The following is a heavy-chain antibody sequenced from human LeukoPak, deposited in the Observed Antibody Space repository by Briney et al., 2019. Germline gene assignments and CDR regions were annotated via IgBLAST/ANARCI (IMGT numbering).Heavy chain of an antibody. V-gene: IGHV3-30*02. Sequence: GGSLRLSCAASGFTFSSYGMHWVRQAPGKGLEWEAFIRDDESNKYYADSVKGRFTISRDNSKNTLFLQMNSLRAEDTAVYYCAKVMYGYHPLDFWGQGTLVTVSS. CDR1: GFTFSSYG. J-gene: IGHJ4*02. CDR2: IRDDESNK. CDR3: AKVMYGYHPLDF. D-gene: IGHD5-18*01.